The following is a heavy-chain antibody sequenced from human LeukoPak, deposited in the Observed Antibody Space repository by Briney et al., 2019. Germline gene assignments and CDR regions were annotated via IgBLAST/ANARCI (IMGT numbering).Heavy chain of an antibody. CDR3: ARLRYSSGWYYYGMDV. Sequence: GESLKISCKGSGYSFTSYWIGWVRQMPGKGLEWMGTIYPGDSDTRYSPSFQGQVTISADKSISTAYLQWSSLKASDTAMYYCARLRYSSGWYYYGMDVWGQGTTVTVSS. D-gene: IGHD6-19*01. V-gene: IGHV5-51*01. CDR2: IYPGDSDT. CDR1: GYSFTSYW. J-gene: IGHJ6*02.